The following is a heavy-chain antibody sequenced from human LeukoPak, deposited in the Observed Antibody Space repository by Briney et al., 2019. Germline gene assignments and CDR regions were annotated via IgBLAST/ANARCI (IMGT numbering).Heavy chain of an antibody. CDR1: GDSIISHSDY. Sequence: PSETLSLTCTVSGDSIISHSDYWGWIRQPPGKGLEWLGSIYYSGSAYYNVPLMSRVVLSVDTSKNQFSLKLSSVTAADTAVYYCAREVVSEALWFGERPLDYWGQGTLVTVSS. V-gene: IGHV4-39*07. CDR3: AREVVSEALWFGERPLDY. D-gene: IGHD3-10*01. J-gene: IGHJ4*02. CDR2: IYYSGSA.